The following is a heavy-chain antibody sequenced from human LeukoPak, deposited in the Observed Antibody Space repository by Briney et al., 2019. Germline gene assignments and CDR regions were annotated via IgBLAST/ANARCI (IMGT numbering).Heavy chain of an antibody. CDR3: ARGPSSNWSGLDF. D-gene: IGHD6-13*01. J-gene: IGHJ4*02. CDR2: ISPTGSTT. CDR1: GFSFSGHW. V-gene: IGHV3-74*01. Sequence: GGSLRLSCAASGFSFSGHWMHWARQLPGKGLVWVSRISPTGSTTSYADSVKGRFTASRDNAKNTLYLQVNNLRAEDTAVYYCARGPSSNWSGLDFWGQGTLLTVSS.